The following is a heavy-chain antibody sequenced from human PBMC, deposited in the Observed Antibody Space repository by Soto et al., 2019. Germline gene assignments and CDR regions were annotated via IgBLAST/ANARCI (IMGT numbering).Heavy chain of an antibody. CDR3: ATFQADGYFDY. J-gene: IGHJ4*02. D-gene: IGHD2-8*01. CDR2: IYYSGST. V-gene: IGHV4-30-4*01. CDR1: GGSISSGDYY. Sequence: TLSLTCTVSGGSISSGDYYWSWIRQPPGKGLEWIGYIYYSGSTYYNPSLKSRVTISVDTSKNQFSLKLSSVTAADTAVYYCATFQADGYFDYWGQGTLVTVSS.